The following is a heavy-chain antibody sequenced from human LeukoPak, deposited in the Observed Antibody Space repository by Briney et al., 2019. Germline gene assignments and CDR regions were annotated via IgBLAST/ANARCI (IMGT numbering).Heavy chain of an antibody. D-gene: IGHD5/OR15-5a*01. CDR3: AKARGSSVYEQFDY. J-gene: IGHJ4*02. CDR1: GFTFNSFG. Sequence: GGSLRLSCAASGFTFNSFGMHWVRQAPGKGLEWVAVISYDGSNKYFADSVKGRFTISRDNSKNTLYLQMNSLRADDTAVYYCAKARGSSVYEQFDYWGQGTQVTVSP. V-gene: IGHV3-30*18. CDR2: ISYDGSNK.